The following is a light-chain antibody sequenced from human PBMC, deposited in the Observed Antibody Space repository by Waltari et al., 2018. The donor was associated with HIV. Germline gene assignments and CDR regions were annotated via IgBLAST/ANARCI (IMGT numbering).Light chain of an antibody. V-gene: IGLV1-40*01. CDR2: GDN. CDR1: GSNIGAGYD. J-gene: IGLJ2*01. CDR3: QSYDSSLSGWV. Sequence: QSVLTQPSSVSGAPGQRVPISCTGRGSNIGAGYDANRYQQLPGTAPKLLIYGDNHRPSGVPDRFSGAKSGTSASLAITGLQAVDEADYYCQSYDSSLSGWVFGGGTKLTVL.